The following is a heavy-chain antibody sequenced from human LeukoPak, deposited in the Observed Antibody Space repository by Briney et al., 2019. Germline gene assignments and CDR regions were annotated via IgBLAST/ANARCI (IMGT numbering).Heavy chain of an antibody. CDR1: GFTFDDYA. J-gene: IGHJ4*02. Sequence: GGSLRLSCAASGFTFDDYAMHWVRQAPGKGLEWVSLISGDGDSTYYADSVKGRFTISRDNSKNSLYLQMNSLRTEDTALFYCAKDKYSYGYNFDYWGQGPLVTVSS. D-gene: IGHD5-18*01. CDR2: ISGDGDST. CDR3: AKDKYSYGYNFDY. V-gene: IGHV3-43*02.